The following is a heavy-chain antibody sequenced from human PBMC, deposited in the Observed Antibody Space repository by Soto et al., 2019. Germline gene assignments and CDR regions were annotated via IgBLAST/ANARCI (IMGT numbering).Heavy chain of an antibody. CDR3: ARGRASGSYYLLDY. J-gene: IGHJ4*02. D-gene: IGHD3-10*01. CDR1: GDTFTTYD. CDR2: INPNSGNI. Sequence: ASVKVSCKASGDTFTTYDINWVRQATGHGLEWMGWINPNSGNIGYARRFQGRVTMTRDTAIRTAYMEVSSLRSDDTAVYYCARGRASGSYYLLDYWGQGTLVTVSS. V-gene: IGHV1-8*01.